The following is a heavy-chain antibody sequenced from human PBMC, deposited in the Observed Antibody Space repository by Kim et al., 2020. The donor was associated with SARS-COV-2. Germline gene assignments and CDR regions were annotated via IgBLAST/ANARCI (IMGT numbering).Heavy chain of an antibody. J-gene: IGHJ4*02. D-gene: IGHD3-10*01. V-gene: IGHV1-69*04. CDR3: ARDLGGVIITGFDY. Sequence: AQKFQGRVTITADKSTSTAYMELSSLRSEDTAVYYCARDLGGVIITGFDYWGQGTLVTVSS.